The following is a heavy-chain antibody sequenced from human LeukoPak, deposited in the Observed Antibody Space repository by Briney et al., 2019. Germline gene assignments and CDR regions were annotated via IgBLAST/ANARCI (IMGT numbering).Heavy chain of an antibody. V-gene: IGHV3-21*01. CDR1: GFTFSSYS. D-gene: IGHD3-22*01. CDR2: ISSSSSYI. Sequence: GGSLRLSCAASGFTFSSYSMNWVRQAPGKGLEWVSSISSSSSYIYYPDSVKGRFTISRDNAKNSLYLQMNSLRAEDTAVYYCARDPADYYDSKGYWGQGTLVTVSS. CDR3: ARDPADYYDSKGY. J-gene: IGHJ4*02.